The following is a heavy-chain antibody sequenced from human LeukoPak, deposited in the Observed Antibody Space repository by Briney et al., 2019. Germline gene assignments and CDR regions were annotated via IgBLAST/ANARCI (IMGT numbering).Heavy chain of an antibody. CDR1: GFTFSDAW. Sequence: GGSLRLSCAASGFTFSDAWMNWVRQAPGKGLEWVGRIKSKRDGGTADYAAPVKGRFTISRDDSRNTLYLQMNSLEAEDTAVYYCSTDRGVISWGQGTLVTVPS. D-gene: IGHD3-10*01. V-gene: IGHV3-15*01. J-gene: IGHJ5*02. CDR2: IKSKRDGGTA. CDR3: STDRGVIS.